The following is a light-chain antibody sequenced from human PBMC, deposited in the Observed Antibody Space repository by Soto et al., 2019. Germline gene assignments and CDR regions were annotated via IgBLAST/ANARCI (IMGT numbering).Light chain of an antibody. V-gene: IGKV1-39*01. CDR3: QQTFSTLLS. J-gene: IGKJ4*01. CDR1: QSISSY. Sequence: DIRMTQSPSTVSAIIGDRATITCRASQSISSYLNWYQQKPGKAPKVLIYAASSLQSGVPSRFSGSGSGTEFTLTISSLQPEDFATYYCQQTFSTLLSFGGGTKADI. CDR2: AAS.